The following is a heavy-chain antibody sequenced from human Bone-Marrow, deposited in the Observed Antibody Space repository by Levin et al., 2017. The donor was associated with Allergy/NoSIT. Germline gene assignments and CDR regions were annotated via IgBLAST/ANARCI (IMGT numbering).Heavy chain of an antibody. V-gene: IGHV3-30*03. CDR1: GFTFSSYG. CDR3: VAEYYDTSGFDF. J-gene: IGHJ4*02. CDR2: ISYDGSDQ. D-gene: IGHD3-22*01. Sequence: GESLKISCAASGFTFSSYGMHWVRQAPGKGLEWVAAISYDGSDQSYADAVRGRFSISRDNSKNTQFLQMNSLTVEDTAVYYCVAEYYDTSGFDFWGQGTLVSVPS.